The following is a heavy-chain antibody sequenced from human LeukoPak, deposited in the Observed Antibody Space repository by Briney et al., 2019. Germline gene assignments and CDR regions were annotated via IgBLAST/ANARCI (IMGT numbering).Heavy chain of an antibody. CDR1: GYTFTGSY. CDR3: ARDVNGDYGYYYYMDV. CDR2: INPNSGGT. D-gene: IGHD4-17*01. V-gene: IGHV1-2*02. Sequence: ASVKVSCKASGYTFTGSYMHWVRQAPGQGLEWMGWINPNSGGTNYAQKFQGRVTMTRDTSVSTAYMELSRLRSDDTAVYYCARDVNGDYGYYYYMDVWGKGTTVTVSS. J-gene: IGHJ6*03.